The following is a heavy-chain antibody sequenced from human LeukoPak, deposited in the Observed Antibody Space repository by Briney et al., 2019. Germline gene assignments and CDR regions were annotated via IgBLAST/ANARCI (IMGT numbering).Heavy chain of an antibody. V-gene: IGHV1-8*01. CDR1: GYTFTSYD. D-gene: IGHD3-22*01. Sequence: ASVKVSCKASGYTFTSYDINWVRQATGQGLEWMGWMNPNSGNTGYAPKFQGRVTMTRNTSISTAYMELSSLRSEDAAVDYCARGQDYYDSSGYYFGYYYYGMDVWGQGTTVTVSS. CDR2: MNPNSGNT. J-gene: IGHJ6*02. CDR3: ARGQDYYDSSGYYFGYYYYGMDV.